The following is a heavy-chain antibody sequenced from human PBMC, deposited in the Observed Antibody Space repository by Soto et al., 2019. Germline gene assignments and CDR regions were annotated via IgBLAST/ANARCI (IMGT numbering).Heavy chain of an antibody. CDR2: IKYDATTT. CDR3: ARGSKGFYGSDY. D-gene: IGHD3-10*01. CDR1: EFTFSDYW. Sequence: EVQLVESGGGLIQPGGALRPSCAATEFTFSDYWMHWVRQAPGKGLVWVSRIKYDATTTNYADSVRGRFTISRDNAKNTVYLQMDSLRADETGVYYCARGSKGFYGSDYWGQGTLVTVSS. J-gene: IGHJ4*02. V-gene: IGHV3-74*01.